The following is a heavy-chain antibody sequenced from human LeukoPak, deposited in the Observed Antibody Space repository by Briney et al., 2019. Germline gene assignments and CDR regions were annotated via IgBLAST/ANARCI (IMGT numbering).Heavy chain of an antibody. CDR2: ISSSSTYI. CDR1: GFTFSSYN. J-gene: IGHJ5*02. V-gene: IGHV3-21*04. CDR3: VRVRMPSYDFWSGYYNNWFDP. Sequence: GGSLRLSCAASGFTFSSYNMNWVRQAPGKGLEWVSSISSSSTYIYYADSMKGRFTISRDNAKNSLYLQMNSLRAEDTAVYYCVRVRMPSYDFWSGYYNNWFDPWGQGTLVTVSS. D-gene: IGHD3-3*01.